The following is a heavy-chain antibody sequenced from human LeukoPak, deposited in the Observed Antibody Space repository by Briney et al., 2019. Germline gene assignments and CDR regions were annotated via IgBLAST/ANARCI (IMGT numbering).Heavy chain of an antibody. V-gene: IGHV3-30*18. D-gene: IGHD5-12*01. CDR1: GFTFSSYG. CDR2: ISYDGSNK. J-gene: IGHJ3*02. CDR3: AEDRRGYSGYDAFDI. Sequence: GRSLRLSCAASGFTFSSYGMHWVRQAPGKGLEWVAVISYDGSNKYYADSVKGRFTISRDNSKNTLYLQMNSLRAEDTAVYYCAEDRRGYSGYDAFDIWGQGTMVTVSS.